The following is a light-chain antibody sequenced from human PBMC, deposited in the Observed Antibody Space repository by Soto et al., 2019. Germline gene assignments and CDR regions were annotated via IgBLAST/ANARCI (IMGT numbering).Light chain of an antibody. V-gene: IGLV1-40*01. CDR1: SSNIGAGYD. J-gene: IGLJ3*02. CDR2: GNS. CDR3: QSYDSSLSGV. Sequence: QSVLTQPPSVSGAPGQRVTISCTGSSSNIGAGYDVHWYQQLPGTAPKLLIYGNSNRPSGVPDRFSGSKSGTSASLAITGRQAEDEADYYGQSYDSSLSGVFGGGTKVTVL.